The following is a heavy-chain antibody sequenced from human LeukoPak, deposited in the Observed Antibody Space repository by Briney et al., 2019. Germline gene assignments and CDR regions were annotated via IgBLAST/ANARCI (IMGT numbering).Heavy chain of an antibody. CDR1: GYTFTSYD. CDR2: MNPNSGNT. V-gene: IGHV1-8*01. Sequence: ASVKVSCKASGYTFTSYDINWVRQATGQGLEWMGWMNPNSGNTGYAQKFQGRVTMTRNTSISTAYMELSSLRSEHTAVYYCARSVDIVTTPDYWGQGTLVTVSS. J-gene: IGHJ4*02. D-gene: IGHD5-12*01. CDR3: ARSVDIVTTPDY.